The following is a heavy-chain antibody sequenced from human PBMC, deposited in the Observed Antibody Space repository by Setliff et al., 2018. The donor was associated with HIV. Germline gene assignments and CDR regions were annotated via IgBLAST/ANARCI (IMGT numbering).Heavy chain of an antibody. CDR3: AGDAGYKGAADY. J-gene: IGHJ4*02. CDR2: IYTSGST. D-gene: IGHD1-26*01. Sequence: TLSLTCSVPGGSISSSSYYWGWIRQPPGKGLEWIGHIYTSGSTNYNPSLKSRLSISIDTSKNHFSLRLTSVTAADTAVYYCAGDAGYKGAADYWGQGTLVTVSS. V-gene: IGHV4-61*09. CDR1: GGSISSSSYY.